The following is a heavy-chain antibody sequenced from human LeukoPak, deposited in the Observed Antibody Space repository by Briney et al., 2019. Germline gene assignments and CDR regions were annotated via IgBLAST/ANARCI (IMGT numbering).Heavy chain of an antibody. CDR2: IYPGDSDT. Sequence: GESLKISCKGSGYSFTSYWIGWVRQMPGKGLEWMGIIYPGDSDTRNSPSFQGLVTRSADKSISTAYLQWSSLKASDTAMYYCATLTPHTGSSDYWGQGTLVTVSS. V-gene: IGHV5-51*01. J-gene: IGHJ4*02. D-gene: IGHD1-1*01. CDR3: ATLTPHTGSSDY. CDR1: GYSFTSYW.